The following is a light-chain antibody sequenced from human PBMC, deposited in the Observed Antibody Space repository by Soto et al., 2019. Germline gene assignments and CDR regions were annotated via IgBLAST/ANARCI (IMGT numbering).Light chain of an antibody. CDR1: QSVSSH. CDR2: GAS. V-gene: IGKV3-11*01. Sequence: EIVLTQSPGTLSLSPGERATLSCRASQSVSSHLAWYQQKPGQAPRLLIYGASNRATGIPARFSGSGSGTDFTLTISSLEPEDFAVYHCVQRTTWPWTCGQGSKVEIK. CDR3: VQRTTWPWT. J-gene: IGKJ1*01.